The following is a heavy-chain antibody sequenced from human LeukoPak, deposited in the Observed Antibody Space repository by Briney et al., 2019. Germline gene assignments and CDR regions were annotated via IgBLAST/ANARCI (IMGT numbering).Heavy chain of an antibody. D-gene: IGHD2-8*02. CDR1: GGSISSGSYY. V-gene: IGHV4-61*02. J-gene: IGHJ4*02. CDR2: IYTSGST. Sequence: SETLSLTCTVSGGSISSGSYYWSWIRQPAGKGLEWIGLIYTSGSTNYNPSLKSRVTISVDTSKNQFSLKLSSVTAADSAIYYCAKGTLEHCTGAICYPFDYWGQGSLVTVSS. CDR3: AKGTLEHCTGAICYPFDY.